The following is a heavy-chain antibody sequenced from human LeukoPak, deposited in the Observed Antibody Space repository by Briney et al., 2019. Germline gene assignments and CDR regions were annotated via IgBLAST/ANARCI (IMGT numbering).Heavy chain of an antibody. Sequence: PGGSLRLSCAASGFTFRSFSMSWVRQAPGKGLEWVSSVSGHGDTTHYADSVKGRFTISRDNSKNTLYLQMNSLRAEDTAVYYCAKDPGSKGPAARFDYWGQGTLVTVSS. V-gene: IGHV3-23*01. CDR2: VSGHGDTT. CDR1: GFTFRSFS. D-gene: IGHD2-2*01. CDR3: AKDPGSKGPAARFDY. J-gene: IGHJ4*02.